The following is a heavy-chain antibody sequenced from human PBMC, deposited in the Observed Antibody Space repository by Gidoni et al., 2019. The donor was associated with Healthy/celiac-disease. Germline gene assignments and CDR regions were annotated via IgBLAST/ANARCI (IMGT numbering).Heavy chain of an antibody. CDR1: GGSFRVYY. J-gene: IGHJ4*02. CDR3: ARGGRYSYGSFSPYYFDY. D-gene: IGHD5-18*01. V-gene: IGHV4-34*01. CDR2: IKHSGST. Sequence: QVQLQQWGAGLLKPSETLSLTCAVYGGSFRVYYWSWSRQPPGKGLEWIGEIKHSGSTNYNPALKSRVTMSVDTAKNQFSLKLSSVTAAETAVYYCARGGRYSYGSFSPYYFDYWGQGTLVTVSS.